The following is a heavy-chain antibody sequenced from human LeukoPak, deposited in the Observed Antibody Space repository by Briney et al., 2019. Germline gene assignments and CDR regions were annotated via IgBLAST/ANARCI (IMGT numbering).Heavy chain of an antibody. CDR3: ARHPMVRGVIRRYWYFDL. CDR1: GGSFSGYY. D-gene: IGHD3-10*01. V-gene: IGHV4-34*01. Sequence: TLSLTCAVYGGSFSGYYWSWIRQPPVKGLEWIGEINHSGSTNYNPSLKSRVTISVDTSKNQFSLKLSSVTAADTAVYYCARHPMVRGVIRRYWYFDLWGRGTLVTVSS. CDR2: INHSGST. J-gene: IGHJ2*01.